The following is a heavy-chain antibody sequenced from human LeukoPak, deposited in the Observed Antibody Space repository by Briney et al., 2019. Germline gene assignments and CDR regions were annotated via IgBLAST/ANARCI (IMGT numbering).Heavy chain of an antibody. CDR3: AKECSGGSCYRNFDY. CDR1: GFTFSRYG. CDR2: IRYDGSNK. D-gene: IGHD2-15*01. J-gene: IGHJ4*02. Sequence: GGSLRLSCAASGFTFSRYGMHWVRQAPGKGLEWVAFIRYDGSNKYYADSVKGRFTLSRDNSKNTLYLQMNSLRAEDTDVYYCAKECSGGSCYRNFDYWGQGTLVTVSS. V-gene: IGHV3-30*02.